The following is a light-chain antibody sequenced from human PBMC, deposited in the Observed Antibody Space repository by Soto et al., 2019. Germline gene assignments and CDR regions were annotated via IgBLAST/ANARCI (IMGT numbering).Light chain of an antibody. CDR2: DAS. CDR3: QQYNSYSLT. CDR1: QSISSW. J-gene: IGKJ4*01. V-gene: IGKV1-5*01. Sequence: DIQMTQSPSTLSASVGDRVPITCRASQSISSWLAWYQQKPGKAPKLLIYDASGLERGVPSRFSGSGSGTQFTITISSLQPDDFATCYCQQYNSYSLTFGGGPKGEIK.